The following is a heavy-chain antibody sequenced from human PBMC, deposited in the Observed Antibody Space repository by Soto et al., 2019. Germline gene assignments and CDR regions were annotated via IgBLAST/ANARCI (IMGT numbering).Heavy chain of an antibody. CDR2: ISGSGGST. CDR3: AKVQDYDFWSGYKSEPDY. V-gene: IGHV3-23*01. J-gene: IGHJ4*02. CDR1: GFTFSSYA. Sequence: PGGSLRLSCAASGFTFSSYAMSWVRQAPGKGLEWVSAISGSGGSTYYADSVKGRFTISRDNSKNTLYLQMNSLRAEDTAVYYCAKVQDYDFWSGYKSEPDYWGQGTLVTVSS. D-gene: IGHD3-3*01.